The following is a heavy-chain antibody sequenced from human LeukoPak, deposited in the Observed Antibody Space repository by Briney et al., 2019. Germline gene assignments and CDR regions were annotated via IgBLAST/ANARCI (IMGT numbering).Heavy chain of an antibody. CDR3: ARAYGSNAFDI. Sequence: SETLSLTCTVSGDSISSCYWSWIRQPPGKGLEWIGYIYYTGSTIYSPSLKSRVTISVDTSKNQLSLKLISVTAADTAVYYCARAYGSNAFDIWGQGTMVTVSS. CDR2: IYYTGST. D-gene: IGHD3-10*01. CDR1: GDSISSCY. V-gene: IGHV4-59*01. J-gene: IGHJ3*02.